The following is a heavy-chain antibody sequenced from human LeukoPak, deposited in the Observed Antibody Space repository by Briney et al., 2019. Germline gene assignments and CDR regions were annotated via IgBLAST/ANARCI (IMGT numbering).Heavy chain of an antibody. D-gene: IGHD6-6*01. V-gene: IGHV1-69*13. CDR3: ARDGGRSIAARPGFDY. CDR1: GGTFSSYA. J-gene: IGHJ4*02. Sequence: ASVKVSCKASGGTFSSYAISWVRQAPGQGLEWMGGIIPIFGTANYAQKFQGRVTITADESTSTAYMELRSLRSDDTAIYYCARDGGRSIAARPGFDYWGQGTLVTVSS. CDR2: IIPIFGTA.